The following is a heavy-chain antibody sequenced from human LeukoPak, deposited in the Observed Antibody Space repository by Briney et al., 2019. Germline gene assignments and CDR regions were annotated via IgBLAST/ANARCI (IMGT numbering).Heavy chain of an antibody. CDR1: GGSISSYY. V-gene: IGHV4-59*08. Sequence: SETLSLTCTVSGGSISSYYWSWVRQPPGKGLEWIGYIYYSGSTNYNPSLKSRVTISVDTSKNQFSLKLSSVTAADTAVHYCARRNYGDYGDYWGQGTLVTVSS. J-gene: IGHJ4*02. D-gene: IGHD4-17*01. CDR3: ARRNYGDYGDY. CDR2: IYYSGST.